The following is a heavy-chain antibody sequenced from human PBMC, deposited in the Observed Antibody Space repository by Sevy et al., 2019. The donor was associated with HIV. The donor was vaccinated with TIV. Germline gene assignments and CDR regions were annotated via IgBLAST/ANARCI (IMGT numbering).Heavy chain of an antibody. V-gene: IGHV3-53*01. D-gene: IGHD5-18*01. J-gene: IGHJ4*02. CDR2: IYSDGST. CDR3: ARVPPYSYGFGVDY. Sequence: GGSLKLSCAASGFTVSNNYMNWVRQAPGKGLEWVSVIYSDGSTYYVDSVKDRFTISRDNSKNTLFLQMNSLRADDTAVYYCARVPPYSYGFGVDYWGQGTLVTVSS. CDR1: GFTVSNNY.